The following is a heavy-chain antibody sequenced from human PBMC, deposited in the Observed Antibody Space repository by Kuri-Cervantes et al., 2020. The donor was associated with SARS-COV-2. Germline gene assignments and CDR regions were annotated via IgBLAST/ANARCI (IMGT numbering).Heavy chain of an antibody. CDR1: GFTFSSYS. D-gene: IGHD5-12*01. V-gene: IGHV3-21*01. Sequence: GGSLRLSCAASGFTFSSYSMNWVRQAPGKGLEWVSSISSSSSYIYYADSVKGRFTISRDNAKNSLYLQMNSLRAEDTAVYYCARDSGYDMPHLWDWFDPWGQGTLVTVSS. CDR3: ARDSGYDMPHLWDWFDP. CDR2: ISSSSSYI. J-gene: IGHJ5*02.